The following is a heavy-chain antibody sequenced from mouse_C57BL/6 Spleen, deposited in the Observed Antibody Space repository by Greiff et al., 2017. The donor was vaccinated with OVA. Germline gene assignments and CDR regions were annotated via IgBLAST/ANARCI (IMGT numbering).Heavy chain of an antibody. J-gene: IGHJ3*01. Sequence: EVQLQQSGPELVKPGASVKISCKASGYSFTGYYMNWVKQSPEKSLEWIGEINPSTGGTTYNQKFKAKATLTVDKSSSTAYMQLKRLTSEDSAVYYCARGSTMVTDWFAYWGQGTLVTVSA. CDR2: INPSTGGT. CDR1: GYSFTGYY. V-gene: IGHV1-42*01. D-gene: IGHD2-1*01. CDR3: ARGSTMVTDWFAY.